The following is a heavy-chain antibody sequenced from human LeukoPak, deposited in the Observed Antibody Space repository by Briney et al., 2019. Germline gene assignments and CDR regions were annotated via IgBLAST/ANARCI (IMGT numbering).Heavy chain of an antibody. CDR3: ARVTYYGSGSEFDP. CDR1: GGSIHSSNYN. V-gene: IGHV4-39*07. CDR2: IYHSGST. J-gene: IGHJ5*02. Sequence: SETLSLTCSVSGGSIHSSNYNWGWIRQPPGKGLEWIGSIYHSGSTYYNPSLKSRVTISVDTSKNQFSLKLSSVTAADTAVYYCARVTYYGSGSEFDPWGQGTLVTVSS. D-gene: IGHD3-10*01.